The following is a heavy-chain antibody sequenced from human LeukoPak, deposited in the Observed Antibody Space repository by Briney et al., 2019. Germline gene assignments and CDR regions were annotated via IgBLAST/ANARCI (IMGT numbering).Heavy chain of an antibody. CDR3: ARSIGLTGGGVDV. D-gene: IGHD3-9*01. CDR1: GFTFGSYA. J-gene: IGHJ6*02. V-gene: IGHV3-23*01. CDR2: ITRSGGTA. Sequence: GGSLRLSCAASGFTFGSYAMSWVRQAPGKGLEWVSTITRSGGTAYYADSVKGRFTIFRDNSNNTLDMQMNRLTAEDTAVYYCARSIGLTGGGVDVWGQGTTVTV.